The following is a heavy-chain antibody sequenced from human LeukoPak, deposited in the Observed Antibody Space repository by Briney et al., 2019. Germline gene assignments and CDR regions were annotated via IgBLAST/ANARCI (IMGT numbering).Heavy chain of an antibody. CDR1: GGSFSGYY. D-gene: IGHD3-16*02. J-gene: IGHJ4*02. CDR3: ARRPRTWGSYRFPYYFDY. Sequence: PSETLPLTRPVYGGSFSGYYWRWLRPPPAKGRAGIGEINHSGSTNYNPSLKSRVTISVDTSKNQFSLKLSSVTAADTAVYYCARRPRTWGSYRFPYYFDYWGQGTLVTVSS. V-gene: IGHV4-34*01. CDR2: INHSGST.